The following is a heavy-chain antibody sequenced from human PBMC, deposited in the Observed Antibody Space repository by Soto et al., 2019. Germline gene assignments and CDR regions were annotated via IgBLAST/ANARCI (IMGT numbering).Heavy chain of an antibody. V-gene: IGHV3-23*01. CDR2: ISGSGGST. J-gene: IGHJ3*02. CDR1: GFTFTGYA. CDR3: AKRTIAAAAKPGAFDI. Sequence: EVQLLESGGGLVQPGGSRRLSVAPSGFTFTGYAMTWVRQPPGKGLEWFSAISGSGGSTYYADSVKGRFTISRDNSKNTLYLQMNSLRAEDTAVYYCAKRTIAAAAKPGAFDIWGQGTMVTVSS. D-gene: IGHD6-13*01.